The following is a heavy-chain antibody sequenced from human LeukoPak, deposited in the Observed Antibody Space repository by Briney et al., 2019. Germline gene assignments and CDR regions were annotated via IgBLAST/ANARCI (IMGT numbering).Heavy chain of an antibody. CDR3: ARAGSTDWYYEDY. CDR1: GYTFTGYY. D-gene: IGHD6-19*01. CDR2: ISAYNGNT. J-gene: IGHJ4*02. V-gene: IGHV1-18*04. Sequence: ASVKVSCKASGYTFTGYYMHWVRQAPGQGLEWMGWISAYNGNTNYAQKVQGRVTMTTDTSTSTTYMELRSLTSDDTAVYYCARAGSTDWYYEDYWGQGTLVTVSS.